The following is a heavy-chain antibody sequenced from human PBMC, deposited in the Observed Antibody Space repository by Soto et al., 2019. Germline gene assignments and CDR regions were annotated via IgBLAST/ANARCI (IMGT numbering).Heavy chain of an antibody. CDR2: IYHSGST. CDR3: ARPSGPGIAVAGPKYYYYGMDV. Sequence: SETLSLTCAVSGGSIYRSDWWSWVRQPPGKGLEWIGEIYHSGSTNYNPSLKCRFTISVDKSKNHFSLNLNSLPAADTAVYYCARPSGPGIAVAGPKYYYYGMDVWGQGTTVTVSS. J-gene: IGHJ6*02. D-gene: IGHD6-19*01. CDR1: GGSIYRSDW. V-gene: IGHV4-4*02.